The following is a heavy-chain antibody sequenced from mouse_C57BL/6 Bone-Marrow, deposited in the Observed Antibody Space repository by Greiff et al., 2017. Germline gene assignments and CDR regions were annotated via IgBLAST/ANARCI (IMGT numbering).Heavy chain of an antibody. V-gene: IGHV1-55*01. CDR2: IYPGSGST. Sequence: VQLQQPGAELVKPGASVKMSCKASGYTFTSYWLTWVKQRPGQGLEWIGDIYPGSGSTNYNEKFTSKATLTVDTSSSTAYMQLSSLTSEDSAVYYCARKEDYGSSYDAMDYWGQGTSVTVSS. CDR3: ARKEDYGSSYDAMDY. CDR1: GYTFTSYW. J-gene: IGHJ4*01. D-gene: IGHD1-1*01.